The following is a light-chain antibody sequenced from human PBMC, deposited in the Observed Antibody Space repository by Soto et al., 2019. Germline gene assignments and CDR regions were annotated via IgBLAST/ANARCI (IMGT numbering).Light chain of an antibody. J-gene: IGLJ2*01. CDR3: SSFTSGSAPVV. V-gene: IGLV2-14*01. CDR1: SSDIGAYNS. Sequence: QSALTQPASVSGSPGQSITISCTGTSSDIGAYNSVSWYQQLPGKAPKLYIYDVTNRPSGISSRFSGSKSGNTASLTISWLQAEDEAVYYCSSFTSGSAPVVFGGGTKLTVL. CDR2: DVT.